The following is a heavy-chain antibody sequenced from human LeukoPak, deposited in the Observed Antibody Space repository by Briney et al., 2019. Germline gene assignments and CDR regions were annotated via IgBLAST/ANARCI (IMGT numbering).Heavy chain of an antibody. CDR2: ITSSSSTI. V-gene: IGHV3-48*01. D-gene: IGHD1-26*01. CDR3: ARSQEGARALRY. J-gene: IGHJ4*02. CDR1: GFTFSSYS. Sequence: GGSLRLSCAASGFTFSSYSMNWVRQAPGQGLEWVSYITSSSSTIFYADSAKGRFTISRDNAKNSLYLQMNSLRAEDTAVYYCARSQEGARALRYWGQGTLVTVSS.